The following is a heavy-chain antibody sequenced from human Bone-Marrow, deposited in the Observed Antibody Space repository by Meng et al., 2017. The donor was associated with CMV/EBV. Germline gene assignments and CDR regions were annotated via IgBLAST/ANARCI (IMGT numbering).Heavy chain of an antibody. CDR3: ARDFSSGSVDY. J-gene: IGHJ4*02. D-gene: IGHD6-19*01. CDR1: GYTFTSYG. Sequence: ASVKVSCKASGYTFTSYGISWVRQAPGQGLEWMGWINPNSGGTNYAQKFQGWVTMTRDTSISTAYMELSRLRSDDTAVYYCARDFSSGSVDYWGQGTLVTVSS. V-gene: IGHV1-2*04. CDR2: INPNSGGT.